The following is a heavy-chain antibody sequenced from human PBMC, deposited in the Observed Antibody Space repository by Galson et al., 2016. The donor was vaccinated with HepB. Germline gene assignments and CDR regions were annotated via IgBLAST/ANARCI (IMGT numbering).Heavy chain of an antibody. CDR1: GSSFTNYW. Sequence: QSGADVKKPGESLKISCKGSGSSFTNYWIGWVRQMPGKGLEWMGMIHPDDSDTKYSPSFQGQVTMSADKSISTAYLQWSSLKASDTAMYYCARFSGSGWGSFDYWGQGTLVTVSS. J-gene: IGHJ4*02. CDR2: IHPDDSDT. D-gene: IGHD6-19*01. V-gene: IGHV5-51*01. CDR3: ARFSGSGWGSFDY.